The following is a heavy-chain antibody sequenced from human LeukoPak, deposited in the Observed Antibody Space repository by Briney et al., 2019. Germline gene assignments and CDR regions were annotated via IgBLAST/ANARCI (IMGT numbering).Heavy chain of an antibody. Sequence: PGGSLRLSCAASGFTFSSYEMNWVRQAPGKGLEWVSYISSSGSTIYYADSVKGRFTISRDNAKNSLYLQMNSLRAEDTAVYYCASTTEAGAWLGPHDYWGQGTLVTVSS. CDR2: ISSSGSTI. CDR3: ASTTEAGAWLGPHDY. D-gene: IGHD6-19*01. J-gene: IGHJ4*02. V-gene: IGHV3-48*03. CDR1: GFTFSSYE.